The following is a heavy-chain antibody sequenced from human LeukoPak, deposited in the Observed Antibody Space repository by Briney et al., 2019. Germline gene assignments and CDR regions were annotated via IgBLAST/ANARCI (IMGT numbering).Heavy chain of an antibody. CDR2: MNPNSGNT. J-gene: IGHJ5*02. Sequence: EASVKVSCKASGYTFTSYDINWVRQATGQGLEWMGWMNPNSGNTGYSQKFQGRVTITRDTSASTAYMELSSLRSEDTAVYYCARGKYCSGGSCYNWFDPWGQGTLVTVSS. CDR1: GYTFTSYD. CDR3: ARGKYCSGGSCYNWFDP. V-gene: IGHV1-8*03. D-gene: IGHD2-15*01.